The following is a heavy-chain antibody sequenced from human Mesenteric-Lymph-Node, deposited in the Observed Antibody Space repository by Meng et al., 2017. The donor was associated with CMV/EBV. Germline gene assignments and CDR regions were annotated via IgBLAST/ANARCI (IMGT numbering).Heavy chain of an antibody. Sequence: GSLRLSCAVYGGSFSGYYWSWIRQPPGKGLEWIGEINHSGSTNYNPSLKSRVTISVDTSKNQFSQKLSSVTAADTAVYYCARSPNWNYEDYWGQGTLVTVSS. V-gene: IGHV4-34*01. CDR2: INHSGST. CDR1: GGSFSGYY. J-gene: IGHJ4*02. D-gene: IGHD1-7*01. CDR3: ARSPNWNYEDY.